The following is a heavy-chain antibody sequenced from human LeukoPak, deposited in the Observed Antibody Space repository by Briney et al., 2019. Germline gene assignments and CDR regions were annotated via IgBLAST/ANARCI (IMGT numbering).Heavy chain of an antibody. CDR3: ARVRGNYYDNSGFPGD. CDR1: GFTFCTYG. J-gene: IGHJ4*02. D-gene: IGHD3-22*01. Sequence: PGKSLRLSCAASGFTFCTYGLDWLRQAPGKGLDCVAHISYDGGKKQYADSVKGRFTISRDNSKNTLHLQMSGLTVEDTALYYCARVRGNYYDNSGFPGDWGQGTLVTVSS. V-gene: IGHV3-30*04. CDR2: ISYDGGKK.